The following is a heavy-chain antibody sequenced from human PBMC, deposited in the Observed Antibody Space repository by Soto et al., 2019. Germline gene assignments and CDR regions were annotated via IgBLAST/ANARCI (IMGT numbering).Heavy chain of an antibody. CDR1: GFTFSSYA. V-gene: IGHV3-23*01. Sequence: EVQLLESGGGLVQPGGSLRLSCAASGFTFSSYAMSWVRQAPGKGLEWVSAISGSGGSTYYADSVKGRFTISRDNSKNTLYLQMNSLSAEDTAVYYCAKDDLVPAAKGSDAFDIWGQGTMVTVSS. CDR3: AKDDLVPAAKGSDAFDI. D-gene: IGHD2-2*01. CDR2: ISGSGGST. J-gene: IGHJ3*02.